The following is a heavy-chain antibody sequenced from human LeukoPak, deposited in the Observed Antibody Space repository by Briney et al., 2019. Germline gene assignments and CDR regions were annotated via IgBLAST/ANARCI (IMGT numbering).Heavy chain of an antibody. CDR2: ISGSGGST. V-gene: IGHV3-23*01. D-gene: IGHD3-10*01. CDR1: GFTFSSYA. CDR3: ARVQEGYGSGRRDNYYYYYMDV. Sequence: PGGSLRLSCAASGFTFSSYAMSWVRQAPGKGLEWVSAISGSGGSTYYADSVKGRFTISRDNSKNTLYLQMNSLRAEDTAVYYCARVQEGYGSGRRDNYYYYYMDVWGKGTTVTISS. J-gene: IGHJ6*03.